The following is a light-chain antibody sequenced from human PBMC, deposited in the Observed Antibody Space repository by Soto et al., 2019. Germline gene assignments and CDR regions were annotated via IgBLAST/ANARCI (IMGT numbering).Light chain of an antibody. Sequence: IVLTQSPGTLSLSPGERATLSCRASQSVSDSSLAWYHQKPGQAPRLLIYGASRRATGIPDTFSGSGSGTDFTLTISRLEPEDFAVYYCQLYGDSPMYTFGQATKLEIK. CDR1: QSVSDSS. CDR3: QLYGDSPMYT. V-gene: IGKV3-20*01. CDR2: GAS. J-gene: IGKJ2*01.